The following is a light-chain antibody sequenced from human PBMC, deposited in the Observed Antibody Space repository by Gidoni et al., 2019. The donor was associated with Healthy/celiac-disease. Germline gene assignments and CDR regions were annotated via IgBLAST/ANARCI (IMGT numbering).Light chain of an antibody. Sequence: QSALTQPRSVSGSPGQSVTISCTGTSSDVGVYNYVSWYQQHPGKAPKLMIYDVSKRPSGVPDRFSGSKSGNTASLTISGLQAEDEADYYCCSYAGSYTPFGGGTKLTVL. CDR1: SSDVGVYNY. CDR3: CSYAGSYTP. CDR2: DVS. V-gene: IGLV2-11*01. J-gene: IGLJ3*02.